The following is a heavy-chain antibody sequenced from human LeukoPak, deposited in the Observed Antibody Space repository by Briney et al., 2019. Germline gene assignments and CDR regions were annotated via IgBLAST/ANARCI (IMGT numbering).Heavy chain of an antibody. CDR1: GFTFSNYA. CDR3: AKDREITDNPWGFFDR. J-gene: IGHJ4*02. CDR2: IAGSGATT. D-gene: IGHD3-16*01. Sequence: PGGSLRLSCAASGFTFSNYAMSWVRQGPGKGLEWVSTIAGSGATTFYADSMGGRFTISRDNSKSTLYLQMSSLIAEDTAVYYCAKDREITDNPWGFFDRWGQGTLVTVSS. V-gene: IGHV3-23*01.